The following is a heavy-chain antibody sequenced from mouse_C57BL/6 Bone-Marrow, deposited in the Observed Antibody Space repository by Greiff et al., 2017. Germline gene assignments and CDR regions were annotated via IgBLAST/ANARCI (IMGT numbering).Heavy chain of an antibody. Sequence: VQLQQSGAELVRPGASVKLSCIASGFNIKDDYMHWVKQRPEQGLEWIGWIDPENGDTEYASKFQGKATITADTSSNTAYLQLSSLTSEDTAVYYCTTHGSPYYFDYWGQGTTLTVSS. CDR2: IDPENGDT. CDR1: GFNIKDDY. D-gene: IGHD2-2*01. V-gene: IGHV14-4*01. J-gene: IGHJ2*01. CDR3: TTHGSPYYFDY.